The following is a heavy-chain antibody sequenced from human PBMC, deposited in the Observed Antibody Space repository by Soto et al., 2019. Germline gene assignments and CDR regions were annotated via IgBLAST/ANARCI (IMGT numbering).Heavy chain of an antibody. CDR1: GGSISSGGYY. CDR2: IYYSGST. Sequence: QVQLQESGPGLVKPSQTLSLTCTVSGGSISSGGYYWSWIRQHPGKGLEWIGYIYYSGSTYYNPSLTSRVTISVDTSKNQLSLKLSSVTAADTAVYYCARDTMVRGVSNDYWGQGTLVTVSS. CDR3: ARDTMVRGVSNDY. D-gene: IGHD3-10*01. V-gene: IGHV4-31*03. J-gene: IGHJ4*02.